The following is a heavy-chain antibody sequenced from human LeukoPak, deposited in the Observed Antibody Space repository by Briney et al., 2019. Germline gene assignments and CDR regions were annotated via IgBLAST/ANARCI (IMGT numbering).Heavy chain of an antibody. Sequence: GGSLRLSCAASGFTFSSYSMNWVRQAPGKGLEWVSSISSSSSYIYYADSVKGRFTISRDNAKNSLYLQMNSLRAEDTAVYYCTRQPSPEYSSSIEPGSYWYFDLWGRGTLVTVSS. J-gene: IGHJ2*01. CDR2: ISSSSSYI. CDR1: GFTFSSYS. CDR3: TRQPSPEYSSSIEPGSYWYFDL. V-gene: IGHV3-21*04. D-gene: IGHD6-6*01.